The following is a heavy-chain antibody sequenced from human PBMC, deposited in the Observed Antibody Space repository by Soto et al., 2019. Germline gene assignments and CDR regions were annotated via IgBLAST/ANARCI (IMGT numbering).Heavy chain of an antibody. Sequence: EVKLLESGGGLVQPGESLRLSCAASGFRFWTYSMSWVRQAPGKGLEWVSGISGDGSATSYADSLKGRFTVSRDNSKDTLFLQMNTLRVEDTAVYYCAKTRLYDNNDYHRDGFDVWGPGIAVTVS. CDR1: GFRFWTYS. D-gene: IGHD5-12*01. J-gene: IGHJ3*01. CDR2: ISGDGSAT. CDR3: AKTRLYDNNDYHRDGFDV. V-gene: IGHV3-23*01.